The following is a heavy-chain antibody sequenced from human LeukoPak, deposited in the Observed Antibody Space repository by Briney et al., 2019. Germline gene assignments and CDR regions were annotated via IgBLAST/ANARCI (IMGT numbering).Heavy chain of an antibody. Sequence: SETLSLTCTVSGDSITYYYWNWIRQPPGKGLEGIGYIYSSGSTNYNPSLKSRVTISLDTSKNQFSLKLSSVTAADTAVYYCARDFGIAKNNAFDIWGQGTMVTVSS. CDR3: ARDFGIAKNNAFDI. CDR2: IYSSGST. CDR1: GDSITYYY. J-gene: IGHJ3*02. V-gene: IGHV4-59*12. D-gene: IGHD2/OR15-2a*01.